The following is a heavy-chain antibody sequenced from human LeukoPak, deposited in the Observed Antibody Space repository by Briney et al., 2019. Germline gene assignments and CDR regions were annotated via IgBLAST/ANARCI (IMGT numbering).Heavy chain of an antibody. CDR3: ARGAEYYAIWRGYAGYSDY. Sequence: PSETLSLTCAVYGGSFSGYYWSWIRQPPGKGLEWVGSIYHRRSTYYNPSLRSRVTISLDRSEKKFSLKLTSVTAADTAVYFCARGAEYYAIWRGYAGYSDYWGQGISVTVSS. D-gene: IGHD3-3*01. J-gene: IGHJ4*02. V-gene: IGHV4-34*01. CDR1: GGSFSGYY. CDR2: IYHRRST.